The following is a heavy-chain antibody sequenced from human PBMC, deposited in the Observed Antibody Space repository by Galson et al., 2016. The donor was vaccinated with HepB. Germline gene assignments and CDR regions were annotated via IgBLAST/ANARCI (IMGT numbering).Heavy chain of an antibody. Sequence: SVKVSCKGSGGAFNSFAIMWLRQAPGHGLEWMGGIIPMSGRADYAQKFQGRVTITADESTNTAYMELNSLTSEDTAMYRCARWGGVNCHNNDCFLKPLDFWGPGTLLTVSS. CDR2: IIPMSGRA. D-gene: IGHD2-21*02. CDR3: ARWGGVNCHNNDCFLKPLDF. J-gene: IGHJ4*02. V-gene: IGHV1-69*13. CDR1: GGAFNSFA.